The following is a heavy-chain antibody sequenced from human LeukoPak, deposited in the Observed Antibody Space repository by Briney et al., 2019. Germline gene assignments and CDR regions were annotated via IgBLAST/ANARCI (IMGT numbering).Heavy chain of an antibody. Sequence: GGSLRLSCAASGFTFSSYGMHWVRQAPGKGLEWVAVIWYDGSNKYYADSVKGRFTISRDNSKNTLYLQINSLRAEDTAVYYCAREVATPVDYDILTGYYPTDYWGQGTLVTVSS. V-gene: IGHV3-33*01. CDR3: AREVATPVDYDILTGYYPTDY. J-gene: IGHJ4*02. CDR2: IWYDGSNK. D-gene: IGHD3-9*01. CDR1: GFTFSSYG.